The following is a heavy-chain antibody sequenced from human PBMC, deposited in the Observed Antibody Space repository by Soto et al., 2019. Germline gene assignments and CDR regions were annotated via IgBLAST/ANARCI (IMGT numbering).Heavy chain of an antibody. J-gene: IGHJ5*02. D-gene: IGHD2-2*01. V-gene: IGHV3-30-3*01. CDR3: ARGAQEADIVLVPAAHP. CDR2: ISYDGSNK. Sequence: PGGSLRLSFAASGFTFSSYAMHWVRQAPGKGLEWVAVISYDGSNKYYADSVKGRFTISRDNSKNTLYLQMNSLRAEDTAVYYCARGAQEADIVLVPAAHPWGQGTLVTVSS. CDR1: GFTFSSYA.